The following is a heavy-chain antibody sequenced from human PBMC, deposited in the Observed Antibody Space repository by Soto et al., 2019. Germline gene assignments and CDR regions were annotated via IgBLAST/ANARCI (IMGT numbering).Heavy chain of an antibody. CDR1: GFTVSTKY. Sequence: ESGGALSPPGGSLRLSCAASGFTVSTKYMSWVRQAPGKGLEWVSLIQSGGSTYYAGSVEGRFTISRDNSENMLFHQMNSLRVEDTAMYYCTRDDVYWDGGGCYGVPMDVWGKETTVTVSA. CDR3: TRDDVYWDGGGCYGVPMDV. J-gene: IGHJ6*04. V-gene: IGHV3-66*01. CDR2: IQSGGST. D-gene: IGHD2-15*01.